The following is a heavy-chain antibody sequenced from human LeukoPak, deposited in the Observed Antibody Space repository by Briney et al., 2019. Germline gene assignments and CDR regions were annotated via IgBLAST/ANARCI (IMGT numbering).Heavy chain of an antibody. CDR3: ARDSEHSSSFAFDI. V-gene: IGHV3-7*01. CDR2: INLDGSEK. D-gene: IGHD6-13*01. Sequence: QPGGSLRLSCVASGFTFRIHWMSWVRQAPGKGLEGVANINLDGSEKYYVDSVMGRFHVSRDNAENSLYLQINSLRADDTAVYFCARDSEHSSSFAFDIWGQGTMVTVSS. J-gene: IGHJ3*02. CDR1: GFTFRIHW.